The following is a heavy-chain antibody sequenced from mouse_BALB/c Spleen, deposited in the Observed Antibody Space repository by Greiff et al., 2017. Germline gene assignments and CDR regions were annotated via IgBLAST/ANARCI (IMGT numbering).Heavy chain of an antibody. CDR2: ISSGGSYT. CDR3: ARHEGNDYDYSWFAY. Sequence: EVKVVESGGGLVKPGGSLKLSCAASGFTFSSYAMSWVRQTPEKRLEWVATISSGGSYTYYPDSVKGRFTISRDNAKNTLYMQMSSLRSEDTAMYYCARHEGNDYDYSWFAYWGQGTLVTVSA. CDR1: GFTFSSYA. D-gene: IGHD2-4*01. J-gene: IGHJ3*01. V-gene: IGHV5-9-3*01.